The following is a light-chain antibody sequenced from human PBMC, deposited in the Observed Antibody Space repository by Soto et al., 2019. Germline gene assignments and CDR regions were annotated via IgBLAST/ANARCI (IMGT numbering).Light chain of an antibody. J-gene: IGLJ2*01. CDR1: SSNIGNNY. V-gene: IGLV1-51*01. CDR2: DNN. CDR3: AAWDDSLNVVV. Sequence: QSVLTQPPSVSAAPGQKVTISCSGSSSNIGNNYVSWYQQLPGTAPKLLIYDNNKRPSGIPDRFSGSKSGTSATLGITGLQSEDEADYYCAAWDDSLNVVVFGGGTQLTVL.